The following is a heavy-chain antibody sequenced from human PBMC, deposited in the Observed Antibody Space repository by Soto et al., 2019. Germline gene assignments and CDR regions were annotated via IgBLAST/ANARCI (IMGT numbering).Heavy chain of an antibody. CDR2: IYYSGST. V-gene: IGHV4-39*01. CDR1: GGSISSSSYY. Sequence: SETLSLTCTVSGGSISSSSYYWGWIRQPPGKGLEWIGSIYYSGSTYYNPSLKSRVTISLDTSKNQFSLKLSSVTAADTVVYYCARREGLYYEILTGYSTPHPYYFDYWGQGTLVTVSS. D-gene: IGHD3-9*01. CDR3: ARREGLYYEILTGYSTPHPYYFDY. J-gene: IGHJ4*02.